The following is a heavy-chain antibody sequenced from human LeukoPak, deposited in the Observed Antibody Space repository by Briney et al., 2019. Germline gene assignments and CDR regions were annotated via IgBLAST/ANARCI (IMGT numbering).Heavy chain of an antibody. Sequence: GASVKVSCKASGYTFTGYYMHWVRQAPGQGLEWMGWINPNSGATNYAQKFQGRVTMTRDTSISTAYMELSRLRSDDTAVYYCAREGQLWIRYFDYWGQGTLVTVSS. J-gene: IGHJ4*02. D-gene: IGHD5-18*01. CDR3: AREGQLWIRYFDY. CDR2: INPNSGAT. CDR1: GYTFTGYY. V-gene: IGHV1-2*02.